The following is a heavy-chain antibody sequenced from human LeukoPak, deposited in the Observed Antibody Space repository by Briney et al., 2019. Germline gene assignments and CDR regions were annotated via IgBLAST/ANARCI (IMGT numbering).Heavy chain of an antibody. CDR3: ARVKNYGESDY. D-gene: IGHD4-17*01. V-gene: IGHV1-18*01. CDR2: ISAYNGNT. J-gene: IGHJ4*02. Sequence: ASVKVSCKASGYTFTSYGISLVRQAPGQGVEWMGWISAYNGNTNYAQKLQGRVTMTTDPSTSTAYMELRSLRSDDAAVYYCARVKNYGESDYWGQGTLVTVSS. CDR1: GYTFTSYG.